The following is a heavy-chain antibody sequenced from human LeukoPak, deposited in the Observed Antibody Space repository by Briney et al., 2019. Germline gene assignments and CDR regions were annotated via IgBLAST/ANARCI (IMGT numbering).Heavy chain of an antibody. CDR2: INHSGST. CDR1: GGSFSGYY. CDR3: ARGGVVVPAAPYYFDY. Sequence: SETLSLTCAVYGGSFSGYYWSWIRQPPGKGLEWIGEINHSGSTNYNPSLKSRVTISVDTSKNQFSQKLSSVTAADTAVYYCARGGVVVPAAPYYFDYWGQGTLVTVSS. V-gene: IGHV4-34*01. D-gene: IGHD2-2*01. J-gene: IGHJ4*02.